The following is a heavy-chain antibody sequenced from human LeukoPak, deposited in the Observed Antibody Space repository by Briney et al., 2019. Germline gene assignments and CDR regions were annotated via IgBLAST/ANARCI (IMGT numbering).Heavy chain of an antibody. Sequence: GGSLRLSCAASGFTVSSNYMSWVRQAPGKGLEWVSVIYSDGSTYYADSVKGRFTIPRDNSKNTLYLQMNSLRAEDTAVYYCARDVYCSGGGCYQHWGQGTLVTVSS. CDR2: IYSDGST. CDR1: GFTVSSNY. J-gene: IGHJ1*01. V-gene: IGHV3-53*01. CDR3: ARDVYCSGGGCYQH. D-gene: IGHD2-15*01.